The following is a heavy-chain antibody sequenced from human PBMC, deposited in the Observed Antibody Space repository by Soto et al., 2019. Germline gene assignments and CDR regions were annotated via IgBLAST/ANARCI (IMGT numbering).Heavy chain of an antibody. CDR1: GFSFSHDY. CDR3: VKVVDSSGWYYYDY. J-gene: IGHJ4*02. CDR2: ISSNGDRI. D-gene: IGHD6-19*01. Sequence: GGSLRLSCAASGFSFSHDYMHWVRQAPGKGLEYVSAISSNGDRIYYADSVKDRFTISRDNSKNTLYLQMISLRPEDTGVYYCVKVVDSSGWYYYDYWGQGALVTV. V-gene: IGHV3-64D*06.